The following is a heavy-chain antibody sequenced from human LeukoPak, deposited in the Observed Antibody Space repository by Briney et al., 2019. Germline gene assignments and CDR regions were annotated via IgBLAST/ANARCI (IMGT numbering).Heavy chain of an antibody. V-gene: IGHV3-33*01. CDR1: GFTFSSYG. D-gene: IGHD4-11*01. J-gene: IGHJ6*02. Sequence: GGSLRPSCAASGFTFSSYGMHWVRQAPGKGLEWVAVIWYDGSNKYYADSVKGRFTISRDNSKNTLYLQMNSLRAEDTAVYYCARDRDYSNYVTRYYYYYGMDVWGQGTTVTVSS. CDR2: IWYDGSNK. CDR3: ARDRDYSNYVTRYYYYYGMDV.